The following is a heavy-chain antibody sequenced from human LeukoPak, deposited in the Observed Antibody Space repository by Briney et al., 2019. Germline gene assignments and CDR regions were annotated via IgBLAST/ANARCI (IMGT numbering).Heavy chain of an antibody. V-gene: IGHV1-2*02. CDR3: AREYYYGSGSHNDY. D-gene: IGHD3-10*01. J-gene: IGHJ4*02. CDR2: INPNSGGT. Sequence: GASVKVSCKASGYTFTGYYMHWVRQAPGQGLEWMGWINPNSGGTNYAQKFQGRVTMTRDTSISTAYMELSRLRSDDTAVYYCAREYYYGSGSHNDYWGQGTLVTVSS. CDR1: GYTFTGYY.